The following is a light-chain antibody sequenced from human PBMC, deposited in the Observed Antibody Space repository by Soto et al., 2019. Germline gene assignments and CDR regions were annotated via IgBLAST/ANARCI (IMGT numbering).Light chain of an antibody. J-gene: IGKJ4*01. V-gene: IGKV1-33*01. CDR2: DAS. CDR1: RDISNY. CDR3: QQYGNLPLT. Sequence: IHMTQSPSSLSATVGDRVTITCRASRDISNYLSWYQQKPGRAPKLLIYDASNLETGVPSRFSGGRSGAEFTLTISSLQPEDIATYYCQQYGNLPLTFGGGTKVDIK.